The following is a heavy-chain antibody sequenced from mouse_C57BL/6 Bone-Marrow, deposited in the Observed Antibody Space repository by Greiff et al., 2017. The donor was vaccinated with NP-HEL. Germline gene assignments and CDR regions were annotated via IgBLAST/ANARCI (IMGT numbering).Heavy chain of an antibody. CDR3: ARPPYYGSSPYAMDY. CDR2: INPGSGGT. J-gene: IGHJ4*01. D-gene: IGHD1-1*01. CDR1: GYAFTNYL. V-gene: IGHV1-54*01. Sequence: QVQLKESGAELVRPGTSVKVSCKASGYAFTNYLIEWVKQRPGQGLEWIGVINPGSGGTNYNEKFKGKATLTADKSSSTAYMQLSSLTSEDSAVYFCARPPYYGSSPYAMDYWGQGTSVTVSS.